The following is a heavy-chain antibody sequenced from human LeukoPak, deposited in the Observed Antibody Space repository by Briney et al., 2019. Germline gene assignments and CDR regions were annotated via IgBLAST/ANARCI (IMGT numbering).Heavy chain of an antibody. CDR3: ATRPDTAMVRGHY. CDR2: FDPEDGET. Sequence: ASVKVSCKASGYTFTGYYMHWVRQAPGQGREWMGGFDPEDGETIYAQKFQGRVTMTEDTSTDTAYMELSSLRSEDTAVYYCATRPDTAMVRGHYWGQGTLVTVSS. CDR1: GYTFTGYY. D-gene: IGHD5-18*01. V-gene: IGHV1-24*01. J-gene: IGHJ4*02.